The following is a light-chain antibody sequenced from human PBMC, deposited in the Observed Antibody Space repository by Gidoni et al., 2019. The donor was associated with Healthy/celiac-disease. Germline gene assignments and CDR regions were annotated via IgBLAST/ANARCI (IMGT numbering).Light chain of an antibody. CDR2: GAS. V-gene: IGKV3-20*01. CDR1: QSVSSSY. Sequence: EIVLTQSPGTLSLSAGVRATLACRASQSVSSSYLAWYQQKPGQAPRLLIYGASSTATGIPDRFSGGGCGTDFTLTISRLEHDDFAVYYWQQYGSSPYTFGQXTKLEIK. CDR3: QQYGSSPYT. J-gene: IGKJ2*01.